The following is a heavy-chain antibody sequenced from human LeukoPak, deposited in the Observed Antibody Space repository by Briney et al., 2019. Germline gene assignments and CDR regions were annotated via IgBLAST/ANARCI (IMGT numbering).Heavy chain of an antibody. V-gene: IGHV3-23*01. Sequence: GGSLRLSCAASGFTFSSYAMSWVRQAPGKGLEWVSAIRGSGGSTYYADFVKGRFTISRDNSKNTLYLQVNSLRAEDTAVYYCAKRQLPYSSSDYFDYWGQGTLVTVSS. J-gene: IGHJ4*02. CDR2: IRGSGGST. D-gene: IGHD6-6*01. CDR3: AKRQLPYSSSDYFDY. CDR1: GFTFSSYA.